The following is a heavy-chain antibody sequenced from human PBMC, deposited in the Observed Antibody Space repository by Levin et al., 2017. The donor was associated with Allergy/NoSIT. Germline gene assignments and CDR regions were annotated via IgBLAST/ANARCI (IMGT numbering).Heavy chain of an antibody. CDR2: ISYDGSNK. J-gene: IGHJ4*02. D-gene: IGHD3-22*01. CDR1: GFTFSSYG. Sequence: GGSLRLSCAASGFTFSSYGMHWVRQAPGKGLEWVAVISYDGSNKYYADSVKGRFTISRDNSKNTLYLQMNSLRAEDTAVYYCAKDRYYYDSSGYPDYWGQGTLVTVSS. CDR3: AKDRYYYDSSGYPDY. V-gene: IGHV3-30*18.